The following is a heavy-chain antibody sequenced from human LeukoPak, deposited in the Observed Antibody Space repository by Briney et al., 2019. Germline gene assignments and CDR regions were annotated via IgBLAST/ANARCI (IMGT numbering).Heavy chain of an antibody. J-gene: IGHJ4*02. CDR2: IRYDGSNK. V-gene: IGHV3-30*02. CDR3: AKDGASIYYGSGSYYRAIDY. D-gene: IGHD3-10*01. Sequence: PGGSLRLSCAASGFTFSSYGMHWVRQAPGKGLEWVAFIRYDGSNKYYADSVKGRFTISRDNSKNTLYLQMNSLRAEDTAVYYCAKDGASIYYGSGSYYRAIDYWGQGTLVTVSS. CDR1: GFTFSSYG.